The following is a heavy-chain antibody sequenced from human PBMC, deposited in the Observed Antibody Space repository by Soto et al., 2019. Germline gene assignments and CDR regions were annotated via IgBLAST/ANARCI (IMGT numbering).Heavy chain of an antibody. J-gene: IGHJ4*02. CDR3: ARGNYYGRSGYYFHY. Sequence: QVQLVQSGAEVKKPGSSVKVSCKASGGTFSSYAISWVRQAPGQGLEWMGGIIPIFGTANYAQKFQGRVKINADESTSKGYMEASSLRSEDTAVYYCARGNYYGRSGYYFHYWGQGTLVTVSS. V-gene: IGHV1-69*01. D-gene: IGHD3-22*01. CDR1: GGTFSSYA. CDR2: IIPIFGTA.